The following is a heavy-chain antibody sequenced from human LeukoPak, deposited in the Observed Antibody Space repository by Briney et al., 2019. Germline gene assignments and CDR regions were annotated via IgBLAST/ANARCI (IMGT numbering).Heavy chain of an antibody. V-gene: IGHV3-11*04. Sequence: PGGSLRLSCAASGFAFSDYYMSWIRQAPGKGLEWVSYISSSGSTIYYADSVKGRFTISRDNAKNSLYLQMNSLRAEDTAVYYCASLPSREYYDILTGFWFDPWGKGTLVTVSS. CDR1: GFAFSDYY. D-gene: IGHD3-9*01. CDR3: ASLPSREYYDILTGFWFDP. CDR2: ISSSGSTI. J-gene: IGHJ5*02.